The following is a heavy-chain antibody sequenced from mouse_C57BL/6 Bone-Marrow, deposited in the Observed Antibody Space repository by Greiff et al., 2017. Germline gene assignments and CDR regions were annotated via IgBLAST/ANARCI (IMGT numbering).Heavy chain of an antibody. V-gene: IGHV1-76*01. CDR1: GYTFTDYY. J-gene: IGHJ4*01. CDR3: AREWLLRYAMDY. Sequence: QVQLQQSGAELVRPGASVKLSCKASGYTFTDYYINWVKQRPGQGLEWIARIYPGSGNTYYNEKFKGKATLTAEKSSSTAYMQLSSLTSEDSAVYFCAREWLLRYAMDYWGQGTSVTVSS. D-gene: IGHD2-3*01. CDR2: IYPGSGNT.